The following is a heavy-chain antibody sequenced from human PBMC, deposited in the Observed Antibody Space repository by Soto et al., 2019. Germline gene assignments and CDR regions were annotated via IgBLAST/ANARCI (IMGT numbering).Heavy chain of an antibody. CDR3: ARGERDFYDSSGGGFDY. V-gene: IGHV3-7*01. CDR2: IKQDASAK. J-gene: IGHJ4*02. D-gene: IGHD3-22*01. CDR1: GFTFSYNW. Sequence: EVQLVESGGGLVQPGGSLRLSCAASGFTFSYNWMSWVRQAPGKGLEWVANIKQDASAKYYVDSVKGRFTISRDNAKNSLYLQMNSLRAEDTAVYYCARGERDFYDSSGGGFDYWGQGTLVTVSS.